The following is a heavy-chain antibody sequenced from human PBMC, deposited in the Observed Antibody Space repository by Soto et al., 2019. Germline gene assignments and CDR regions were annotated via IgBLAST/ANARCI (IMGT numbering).Heavy chain of an antibody. Sequence: QVQLVQSGAEVKKPGSSVKVSCKASGGTFSRYTITWVRQAPGQGLEWMGRIIPILGIVNYAQKFQGRVTIAADESTSTADMGLISLRSEDTAVYYCATSPFFCSGGSCYSYGMDVWGQGTTVTVSS. CDR2: IIPILGIV. CDR1: GGTFSRYT. CDR3: ATSPFFCSGGSCYSYGMDV. D-gene: IGHD2-15*01. V-gene: IGHV1-69*02. J-gene: IGHJ6*02.